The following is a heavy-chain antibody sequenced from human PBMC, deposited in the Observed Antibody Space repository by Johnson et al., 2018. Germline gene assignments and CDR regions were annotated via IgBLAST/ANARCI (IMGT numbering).Heavy chain of an antibody. CDR3: AVSSDAFDI. J-gene: IGHJ3*02. D-gene: IGHD2-2*01. CDR2: INPSGGST. CDR1: GYTFTRHY. V-gene: IGHV1-46*01. Sequence: VQLVESGAEVKKPGASVKVSCKASGYTFTRHYMHWVRQAPGQGLAWMGIINPSGGSTSYAQKFQGRVTMTRDTSTSTVYMELSSLRSEDTAMYYCAVSSDAFDIWGQGTMVTVSS.